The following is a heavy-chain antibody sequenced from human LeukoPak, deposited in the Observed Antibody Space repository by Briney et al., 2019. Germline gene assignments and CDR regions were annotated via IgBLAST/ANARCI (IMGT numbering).Heavy chain of an antibody. V-gene: IGHV1-24*01. CDR1: GYTLTELS. CDR3: ATVRLFYSGSYFDY. Sequence: ASVKVSCKVSGYTLTELSMHWVRQAPGKGLEWMGGFDPEDGETTYAQKFQGRVTMTEDTSTDTAYMELSSLRSEDTAVYYCATVRLFYSGSYFDYWCQGTLVTVSS. J-gene: IGHJ4*02. D-gene: IGHD1-26*01. CDR2: FDPEDGET.